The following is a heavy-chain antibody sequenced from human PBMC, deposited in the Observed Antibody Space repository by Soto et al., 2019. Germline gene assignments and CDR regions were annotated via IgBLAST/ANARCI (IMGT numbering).Heavy chain of an antibody. Sequence: GESLKISFEVSGYSFANYWISWVRQMPGQGLQWLGTIDSSDSYTRYSPSFQGHVTISADRSLNTAYLHFSSLQASDTAIYFCARQNHGGDSTYLDYWGQGALVTVSS. CDR2: IDSSDSYT. V-gene: IGHV5-10-1*01. J-gene: IGHJ4*02. CDR1: GYSFANYW. CDR3: ARQNHGGDSTYLDY. D-gene: IGHD2-21*02.